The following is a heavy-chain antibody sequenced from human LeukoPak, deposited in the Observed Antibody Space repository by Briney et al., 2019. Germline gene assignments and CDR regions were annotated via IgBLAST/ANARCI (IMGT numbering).Heavy chain of an antibody. CDR1: GFAFSSYA. CDR2: VSGSGGST. Sequence: GGSLRLSCAASGFAFSSYAMSWVRQAPGKGLEWVSAVSGSGGSTYYADSVKGRFTISRDNSKNTLYLQMNSLRAEDTAVYYCAKDTLEEWELLWEDYWGQGTLVTVSS. J-gene: IGHJ4*02. V-gene: IGHV3-23*01. D-gene: IGHD1-26*01. CDR3: AKDTLEEWELLWEDY.